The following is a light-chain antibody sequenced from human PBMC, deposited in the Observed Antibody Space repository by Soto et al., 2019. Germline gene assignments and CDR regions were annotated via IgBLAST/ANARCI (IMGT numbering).Light chain of an antibody. CDR1: SSNIGSNT. V-gene: IGLV1-44*01. J-gene: IGLJ1*01. CDR3: GPWDDSLNGFV. Sequence: QSVLTQPPSASGAPGQRVTISCSGSSSNIGSNTVNWYQQRPGTAPKLLIYTNNQRPSGVRDRVSGSRSGTSASLAISGLQSEDEADYYCGPWDDSLNGFVFGTGTKVTVL. CDR2: TNN.